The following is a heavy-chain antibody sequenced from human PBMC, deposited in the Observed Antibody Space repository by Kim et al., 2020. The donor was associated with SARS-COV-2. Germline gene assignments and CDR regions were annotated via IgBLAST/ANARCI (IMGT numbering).Heavy chain of an antibody. J-gene: IGHJ3*02. Sequence: GGSLRLSCAASGFTFSSYAMHWVRQAPGKGLEWVAVISYDGSNKYYADSVKGRFTISRDNSKNTLYLQMNSLRAEDTAVYYCARGGVLRARDAFDIWGQGTMVTVSS. CDR2: ISYDGSNK. V-gene: IGHV3-30*04. CDR1: GFTFSSYA. D-gene: IGHD3-10*01. CDR3: ARGGVLRARDAFDI.